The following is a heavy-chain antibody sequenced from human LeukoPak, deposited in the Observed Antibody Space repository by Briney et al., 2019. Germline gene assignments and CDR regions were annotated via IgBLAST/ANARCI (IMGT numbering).Heavy chain of an antibody. Sequence: GGSLRLSCAASGFTFSSYGMHWVRQAPGKGLEWVADIWYGGSNKYYADSVKGRFTISRDNSKNTLYLRMGSLRAEDMAVYYCATVLRFLTFWGQGTMVTVSS. CDR2: IWYGGSNK. D-gene: IGHD3-3*01. J-gene: IGHJ3*01. CDR1: GFTFSSYG. CDR3: ATVLRFLTF. V-gene: IGHV3-33*08.